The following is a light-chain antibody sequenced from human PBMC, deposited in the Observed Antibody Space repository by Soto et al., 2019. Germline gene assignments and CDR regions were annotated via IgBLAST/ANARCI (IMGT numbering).Light chain of an antibody. CDR3: SSYTSDNTQV. CDR1: SSDVGGYNY. CDR2: DVS. J-gene: IGLJ1*01. Sequence: QSALTQPASVSGSPGQSITISCTGTSSDVGGYNYVSWYQQHPGKAPKLMIYDVSNRPSGVSNHFSGSKSGNTASLTISVLQAEDEADYYCSSYTSDNTQVFGTGTKVTVL. V-gene: IGLV2-14*03.